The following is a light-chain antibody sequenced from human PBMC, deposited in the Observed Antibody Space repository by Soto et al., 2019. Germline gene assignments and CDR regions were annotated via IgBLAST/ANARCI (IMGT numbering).Light chain of an antibody. Sequence: QSVLTQPPSVSAAPGQKVTISCSGSSSNIGNNYVSWYQQLPGTAPKLLIYDNNKRPSGIPDRFSGSKSGTSATLGITGLQTGDEVEYYCGTWDSSLSAYVVFGGGTKLTVL. CDR2: DNN. CDR1: SSNIGNNY. CDR3: GTWDSSLSAYVV. J-gene: IGLJ2*01. V-gene: IGLV1-51*01.